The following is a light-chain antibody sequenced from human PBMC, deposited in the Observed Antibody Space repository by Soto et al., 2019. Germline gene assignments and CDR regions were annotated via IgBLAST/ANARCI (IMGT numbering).Light chain of an antibody. CDR2: DVS. CDR3: SSYTSAFTLI. Sequence: QSALTQPASVSGSPGQSITISCTGTISDVGGYQYVSWLQQHPGKAPKLMIYDVSDRPSGVSSRFSGSKSGNTASLTISGLQSEDEADYYCSSYTSAFTLIFGGGTKVTVL. V-gene: IGLV2-14*03. J-gene: IGLJ2*01. CDR1: ISDVGGYQY.